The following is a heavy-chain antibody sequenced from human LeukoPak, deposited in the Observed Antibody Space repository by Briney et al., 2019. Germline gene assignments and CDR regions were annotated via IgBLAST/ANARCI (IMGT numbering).Heavy chain of an antibody. J-gene: IGHJ3*02. Sequence: GGSLRLSCAASGFTFSSYSMNWVRQAPGKGLEWVSSISSSSSYIYYADSVKGRFTISRDNAKNSLYLQMNSPRAEDTAVYYCARDSYDFWSGYRRDAFDIWGQGTMVTVSS. CDR1: GFTFSSYS. CDR2: ISSSSSYI. CDR3: ARDSYDFWSGYRRDAFDI. D-gene: IGHD3-3*01. V-gene: IGHV3-21*01.